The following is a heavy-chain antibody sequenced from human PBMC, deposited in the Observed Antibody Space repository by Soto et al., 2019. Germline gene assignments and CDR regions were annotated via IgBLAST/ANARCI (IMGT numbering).Heavy chain of an antibody. CDR2: IYYSGST. CDR3: ARDRRIAAAVYYYYGMDV. Sequence: SETLSLTCTVSGGSISSGGYYWSWIRQHPGKGLEWIGYIYYSGSTYYNPSLKSRVTISVDTSKNQFSLKLSSVTAADTAVYYCARDRRIAAAVYYYYGMDVWGQGTTVTVSS. J-gene: IGHJ6*02. CDR1: GGSISSGGYY. D-gene: IGHD6-13*01. V-gene: IGHV4-31*03.